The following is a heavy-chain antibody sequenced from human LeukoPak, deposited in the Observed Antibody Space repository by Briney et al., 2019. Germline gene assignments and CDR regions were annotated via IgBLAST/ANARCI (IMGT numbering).Heavy chain of an antibody. CDR1: GSTFSNFW. J-gene: IGHJ5*02. CDR2: IHNDGDGP. V-gene: IGHV3-74*01. Sequence: GGSLRLSCAASGSTFSNFWMHWARQAPGKGLVWAAPIHNDGDGPTYADSVKGRFTTSTDNAKHTFYLQMNRLRAEDTPVYYGARDRPHNWFDPWGQGTLVTVSS. CDR3: ARDRPHNWFDP.